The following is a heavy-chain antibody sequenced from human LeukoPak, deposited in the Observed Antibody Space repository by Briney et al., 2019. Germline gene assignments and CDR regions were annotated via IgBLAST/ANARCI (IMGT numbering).Heavy chain of an antibody. CDR1: GGTFSSYA. CDR2: IIPIFGTA. Sequence: SVKVSCKASGGTFSSYAISWVRQAPGQGLEWMGGIIPIFGTANYAQKFQGRVTITADESTSTAYMELSGLRSEDTAVYYCAREVGIRGHFDYWGRGTPVTVSS. CDR3: AREVGIRGHFDY. D-gene: IGHD1-26*01. J-gene: IGHJ4*02. V-gene: IGHV1-69*13.